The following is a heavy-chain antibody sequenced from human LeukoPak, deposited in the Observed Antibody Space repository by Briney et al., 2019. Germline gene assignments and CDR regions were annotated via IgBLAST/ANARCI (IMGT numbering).Heavy chain of an antibody. J-gene: IGHJ4*02. V-gene: IGHV3-48*04. CDR3: ARVSSDGYNSSNGVVDY. Sequence: GGSLRLSCAASGFTFSSYSMNWVRQAPGKGLEWVSYISSSSSTMYYADSVKGRFTISRDNAKNSLYLQMNSLRAEDTAVYYCARVSSDGYNSSNGVVDYWGQGTLVTVSS. D-gene: IGHD5-24*01. CDR1: GFTFSSYS. CDR2: ISSSSSTM.